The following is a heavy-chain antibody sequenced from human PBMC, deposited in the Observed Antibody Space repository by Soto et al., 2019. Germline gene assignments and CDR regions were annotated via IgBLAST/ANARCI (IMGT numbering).Heavy chain of an antibody. D-gene: IGHD1-7*01. CDR1: GYSFTSYW. V-gene: IGHV5-10-1*01. Sequence: GESLKISCKGSGYSFTSYWISWVRQMPGKGLEWMGRIDPSDSYTNYSPSFQGHVTISADKSIITAYLQWSSLKASDTAMYYCARERIERNWNYDSQSYGMDVWGQGTTVTVSS. CDR2: IDPSDSYT. J-gene: IGHJ6*02. CDR3: ARERIERNWNYDSQSYGMDV.